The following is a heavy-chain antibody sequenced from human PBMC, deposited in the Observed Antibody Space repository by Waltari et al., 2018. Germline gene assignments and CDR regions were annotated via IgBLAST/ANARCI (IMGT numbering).Heavy chain of an antibody. CDR2: IYHSGST. D-gene: IGHD3-22*01. V-gene: IGHV4-38-2*01. CDR1: GYSISSGYY. Sequence: QVQLQESGPGLVKPSETLSLTCAVSGYSISSGYYWGWIRQPPGKGLEWIGSIYHSGSTYYNPSLKRRVTISVDTSKNQFSLKLSSVTAADTAVYYCARHGSSGYTPYFDYWGQGTLVTVSS. J-gene: IGHJ4*02. CDR3: ARHGSSGYTPYFDY.